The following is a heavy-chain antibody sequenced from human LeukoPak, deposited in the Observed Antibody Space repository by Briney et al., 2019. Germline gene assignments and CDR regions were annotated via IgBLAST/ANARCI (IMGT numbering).Heavy chain of an antibody. Sequence: PGGSLRLSCAASGFTFSSYAMHWVRQAPGKGLEWVAVISYDGSNKYYADSVKGRFTISRDNSKNTLYLQMNSLRAEDTAVYYCASEAVVIPYYFDYWGQGTLVTVSS. J-gene: IGHJ4*02. D-gene: IGHD3-22*01. V-gene: IGHV3-30*04. CDR3: ASEAVVIPYYFDY. CDR1: GFTFSSYA. CDR2: ISYDGSNK.